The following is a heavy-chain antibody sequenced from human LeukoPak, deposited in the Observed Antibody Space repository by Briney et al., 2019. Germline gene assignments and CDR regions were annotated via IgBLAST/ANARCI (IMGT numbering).Heavy chain of an antibody. CDR2: IYYSGIT. Sequence: SETLSLTCTVSGGSISSYYWTWIRQAPGKGLECIGYIYYSGITNYNPSLKSRVTMSVDTSTNQFSLKLSSVTAAETAVYYCASLSASYYGTYYFDFWGQGSLVTVSS. D-gene: IGHD1-26*01. CDR3: ASLSASYYGTYYFDF. V-gene: IGHV4-59*01. CDR1: GGSISSYY. J-gene: IGHJ4*02.